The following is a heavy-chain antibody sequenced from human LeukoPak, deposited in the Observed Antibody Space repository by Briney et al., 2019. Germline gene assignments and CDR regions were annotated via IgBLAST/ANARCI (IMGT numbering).Heavy chain of an antibody. CDR1: GFTFSDYY. Sequence: GGSLRLSCAASGFTFSDYYMSWIRQAPGKGLEWVAVIWYDGSNKYYADSVKGRFTISRDNSKNTLYLQMNSLRAEDTAVYYCARTREVVPAAMFDPWGQGTLVTVSS. CDR3: ARTREVVPAAMFDP. V-gene: IGHV3-33*08. D-gene: IGHD2-2*01. CDR2: IWYDGSNK. J-gene: IGHJ5*02.